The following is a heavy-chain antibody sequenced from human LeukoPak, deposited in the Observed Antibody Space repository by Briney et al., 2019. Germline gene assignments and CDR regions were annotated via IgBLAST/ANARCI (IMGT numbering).Heavy chain of an antibody. CDR3: AREMYLDYGDYVRGAHAFDY. CDR1: GFTFSSYW. D-gene: IGHD4-17*01. J-gene: IGHJ4*02. V-gene: IGHV3-7*01. CDR2: IKQDGSEK. Sequence: QSGGSLRLSCAASGFTFSSYWMSWVRQAPGKGLEWVANIKQDGSEKYYVDSVKGRFTISRENAKNSLYLQMNSLRAEDTAVYYCAREMYLDYGDYVRGAHAFDYWGQGTLVTVSS.